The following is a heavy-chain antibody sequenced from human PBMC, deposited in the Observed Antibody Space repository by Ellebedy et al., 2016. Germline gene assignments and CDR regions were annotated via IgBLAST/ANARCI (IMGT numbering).Heavy chain of an antibody. CDR3: ARLLDSGYDSAYFDY. Sequence: ASVKVSCXASGYPFTGYDITWVRQAPGQGLEWMGWISTHNGNTNFAQSFQDRVTMNTDTSTSTVYMELRGLRYDDTAVYYCARLLDSGYDSAYFDYWGQGTLVTVSS. D-gene: IGHD5-12*01. V-gene: IGHV1-18*01. J-gene: IGHJ4*02. CDR2: ISTHNGNT. CDR1: GYPFTGYD.